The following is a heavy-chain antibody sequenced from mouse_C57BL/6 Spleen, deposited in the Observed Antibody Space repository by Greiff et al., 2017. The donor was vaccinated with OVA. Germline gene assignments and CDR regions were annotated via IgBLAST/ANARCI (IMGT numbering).Heavy chain of an antibody. J-gene: IGHJ2*01. D-gene: IGHD2-1*01. CDR2: INPNNGGT. V-gene: IGHV1-18*01. Sequence: EVKLQESGPELVKPGASVKIPCKASGYTFTDYNMDWVKQSHGKSLEWIGDINPNNGGTIYNQKFKGKATLTVDKSSSTAYMELRSLTSEDTAVYYCARWGNGNYYFDYWGQGTTLTVSS. CDR1: GYTFTDYN. CDR3: ARWGNGNYYFDY.